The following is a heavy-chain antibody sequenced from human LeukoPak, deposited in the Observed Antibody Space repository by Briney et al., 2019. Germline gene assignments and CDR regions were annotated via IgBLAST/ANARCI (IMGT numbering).Heavy chain of an antibody. CDR3: ARAVTPTDDAFDI. D-gene: IGHD1-1*01. J-gene: IGHJ3*02. CDR1: GDSITSGSYY. V-gene: IGHV4-61*02. Sequence: SETLSLTCTVSGDSITSGSYYWSWIRQPAGKGLEWIGRIFISGGTNYNPSLRSRVTMSLDTSKNQFSLKLSSVTAADTAVYYCARAVTPTDDAFDIWGQGTMVTASS. CDR2: IFISGGT.